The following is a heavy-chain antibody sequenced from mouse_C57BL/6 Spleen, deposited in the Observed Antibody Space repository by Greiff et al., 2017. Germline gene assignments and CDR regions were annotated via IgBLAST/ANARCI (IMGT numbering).Heavy chain of an antibody. CDR1: GYTFTSYW. Sequence: QVHVKQPGAELVKPGASVKLSCKASGYTFTSYWMHWVKQRPGQGLEWIGMIHPNSGSTNYNEKFKSKATLTVDKSSSTAYMQLSSLTSEDSAVXYCARDDYGSSYYYAMDYWGQGTSVTVSS. CDR3: ARDDYGSSYYYAMDY. CDR2: IHPNSGST. J-gene: IGHJ4*01. V-gene: IGHV1-64*01. D-gene: IGHD1-1*01.